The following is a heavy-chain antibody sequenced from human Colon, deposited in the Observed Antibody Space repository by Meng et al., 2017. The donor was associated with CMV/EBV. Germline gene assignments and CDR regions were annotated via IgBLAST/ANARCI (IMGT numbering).Heavy chain of an antibody. J-gene: IGHJ5*02. D-gene: IGHD3-3*01. CDR1: FTFGSYA. Sequence: FTFGSYAMHWVRQAPGKGLEWVAVISYDGSNKYYADSVKGRFTISRDNSKNTLYLQMNSLRAEDTAVYYCARPGNDFWSGYLSWFDPWGQGTLVTVSS. CDR3: ARPGNDFWSGYLSWFDP. V-gene: IGHV3-30-3*01. CDR2: ISYDGSNK.